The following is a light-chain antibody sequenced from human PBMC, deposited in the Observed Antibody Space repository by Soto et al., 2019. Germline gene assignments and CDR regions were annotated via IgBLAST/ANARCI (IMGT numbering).Light chain of an antibody. CDR3: QQYNSYSYT. V-gene: IGKV1-5*01. CDR2: DAS. J-gene: IGKJ2*01. CDR1: QSISSW. Sequence: DIQMTQSPSTLSASVGDRVTITCRASQSISSWLAWYQQKPGKAPKVLIYDASSLESGVPSRFSGSGSGTEFTLTISSLQPDDFATYYCQQYNSYSYTFGQGTKWIS.